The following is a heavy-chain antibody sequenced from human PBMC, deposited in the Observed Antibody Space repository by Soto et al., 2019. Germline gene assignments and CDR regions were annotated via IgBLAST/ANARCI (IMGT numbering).Heavy chain of an antibody. CDR3: ARSSGWRQVVGYKYGLDV. Sequence: QEYLVESGGGLVKPGGSLRLSCALSGFTVSDHYLTWIRQAPGRGLEWIAYISGSGSFTNYADSVKGRFIISRDIAQNSTYLQINSLRAEDTAVYYCARSSGWRQVVGYKYGLDVWGQGTAVTVSS. CDR2: ISGSGSFT. V-gene: IGHV3-11*06. D-gene: IGHD5-18*01. CDR1: GFTVSDHY. J-gene: IGHJ6*02.